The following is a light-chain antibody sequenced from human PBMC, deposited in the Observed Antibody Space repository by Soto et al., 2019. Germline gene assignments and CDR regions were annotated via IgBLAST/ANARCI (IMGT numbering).Light chain of an antibody. Sequence: EIVLTQTPATLSLSPGEGATLSCRASQSVSSYLAWYHKKPAQPPRLLIYDASHRATGIPPRYSGSESGTDFTLTISSLEPEDFAVYYCQQRDIWPRTLGGGTKVEIQ. CDR1: QSVSSY. CDR2: DAS. V-gene: IGKV3-11*01. J-gene: IGKJ4*01. CDR3: QQRDIWPRT.